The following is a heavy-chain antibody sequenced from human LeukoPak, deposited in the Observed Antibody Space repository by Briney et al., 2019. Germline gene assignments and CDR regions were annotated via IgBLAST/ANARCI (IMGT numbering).Heavy chain of an antibody. CDR1: GDSFTSYW. V-gene: IGHV5-51*01. Sequence: GESLKISWKGSGDSFTSYWIGGVRQMPGKGLEWMGIIYPGDSDTRYSPSSQRQVPISAAKSISTAYLPWSSLKASDTAMYYCARPNGGYGGMAGWFDPWGQGTLVTVSS. CDR2: IYPGDSDT. CDR3: ARPNGGYGGMAGWFDP. D-gene: IGHD5-12*01. J-gene: IGHJ5*02.